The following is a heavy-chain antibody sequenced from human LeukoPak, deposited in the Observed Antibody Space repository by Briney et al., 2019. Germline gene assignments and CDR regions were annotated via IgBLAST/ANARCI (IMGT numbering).Heavy chain of an antibody. CDR3: AKAGGGYNYGYSDY. J-gene: IGHJ4*02. V-gene: IGHV3-9*01. D-gene: IGHD5-24*01. CDR2: ISWNSGSI. Sequence: GGSLRLSCAASGFTLDDYAVHWVRHAPRKGLEWVSGISWNSGSIGYADSVKGRFTISRDNAKNSLYLQMNSLRAEDTALYYCAKAGGGYNYGYSDYWGQGTLVTVSS. CDR1: GFTLDDYA.